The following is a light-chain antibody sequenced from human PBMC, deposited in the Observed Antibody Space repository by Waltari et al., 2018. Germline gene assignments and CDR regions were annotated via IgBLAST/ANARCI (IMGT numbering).Light chain of an antibody. J-gene: IGLJ2*01. V-gene: IGLV1-44*01. CDR1: SSNIGRHN. Sequence: QSGLTQPPSASGTPGQRATIPCSGSSSNIGRHNVHWYHLLPGTAPKLSIYSNNRRPTGVYDQFSRSKSGTSASLAISGLQSEDEAVYYCAAWDDSLNGRVFGGGTKLTVV. CDR2: SNN. CDR3: AAWDDSLNGRV.